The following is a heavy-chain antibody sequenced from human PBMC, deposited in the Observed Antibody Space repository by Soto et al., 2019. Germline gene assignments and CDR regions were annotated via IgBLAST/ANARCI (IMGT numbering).Heavy chain of an antibody. CDR2: ISSSSSYI. J-gene: IGHJ4*02. D-gene: IGHD3-22*01. Sequence: EVQLVESGGGLVKPGGSLRLSCAASGFTFSSYSMNWVRQAPGKGLEWGSSISSSSSYIYYADSVKGRFTISRDNAKNSLYLQMNSLRAEDTAVYYCARDLLYYYDSSGDGPPDYWGQGTLVTVSS. V-gene: IGHV3-21*01. CDR1: GFTFSSYS. CDR3: ARDLLYYYDSSGDGPPDY.